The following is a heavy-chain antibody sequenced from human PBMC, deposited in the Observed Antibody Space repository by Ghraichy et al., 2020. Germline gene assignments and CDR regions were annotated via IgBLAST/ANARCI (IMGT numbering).Heavy chain of an antibody. CDR3: AKDRRTDFGDFDY. Sequence: GSLRLSCAASGFTFSSYGMHWVRQAPGKGLEWVAVISYDGSNKFYADSVKGRFTISRDNSKNTLYLQMNSLRAEDTAVYYCAKDRRTDFGDFDYWGQGTLVTVSS. CDR1: GFTFSSYG. V-gene: IGHV3-30*18. CDR2: ISYDGSNK. D-gene: IGHD3-3*01. J-gene: IGHJ4*02.